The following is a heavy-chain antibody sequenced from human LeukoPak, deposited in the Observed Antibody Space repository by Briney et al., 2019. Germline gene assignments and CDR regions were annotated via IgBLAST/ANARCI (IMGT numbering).Heavy chain of an antibody. CDR2: ISSSGSTI. J-gene: IGHJ3*02. CDR3: AKTLAAAGFDAFDI. Sequence: GGSLRLSCAASGFTFSSYEMNWVRQAPGKGLEWVSYISSSGSTIYYADSVKGRFTISRDNAKNSLYLQMNSLRAEDTAVYYCAKTLAAAGFDAFDIWGQGTMVTVSS. CDR1: GFTFSSYE. V-gene: IGHV3-48*03. D-gene: IGHD6-13*01.